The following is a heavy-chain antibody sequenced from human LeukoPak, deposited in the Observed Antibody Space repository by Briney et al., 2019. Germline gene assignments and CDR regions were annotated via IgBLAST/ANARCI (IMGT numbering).Heavy chain of an antibody. CDR2: MNPNSGNT. J-gene: IGHJ4*02. CDR3: ARGGYCSSTSCYSLDY. Sequence: GASVKVSCKASGYTFTSYDINWVRQATGQGLEWMGWMNPNSGNTGYAQKFQGRVTMTRDTSISTAYMELSRLRSDDTAVYYCARGGYCSSTSCYSLDYWGQGTLVTVSS. D-gene: IGHD2-2*01. V-gene: IGHV1-8*02. CDR1: GYTFTSYD.